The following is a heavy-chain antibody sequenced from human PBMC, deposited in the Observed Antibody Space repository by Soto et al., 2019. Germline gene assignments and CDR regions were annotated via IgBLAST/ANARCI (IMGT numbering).Heavy chain of an antibody. Sequence: QVQLVESGGGVVQPGRSLRLSCAASGFTFSSYGMHWVRQAPGKGLEWVAVISYDGSNKYYADSVKGRFTISRDNSKNTLYLQMNSLRAEDTAVYYCAKDLAFHYRCQFRINGVCSGPFDYWGQGTLVTVSS. V-gene: IGHV3-30*18. CDR3: AKDLAFHYRCQFRINGVCSGPFDY. D-gene: IGHD2-8*01. CDR1: GFTFSSYG. J-gene: IGHJ4*02. CDR2: ISYDGSNK.